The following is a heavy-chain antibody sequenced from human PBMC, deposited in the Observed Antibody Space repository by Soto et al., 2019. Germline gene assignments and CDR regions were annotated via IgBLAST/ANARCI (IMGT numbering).Heavy chain of an antibody. J-gene: IGHJ4*02. Sequence: QVQLQESGPGLVKPSETLSLTCTVSGGSISSYYWSWIRQPPGKGLEWIGYIYYSGSTNYNPSLKSRVTISVDTSKNQFSLKLSSVTAADMAVYYCARSLYCSSTSCYNDYWGQGTLVTVSS. CDR2: IYYSGST. CDR1: GGSISSYY. CDR3: ARSLYCSSTSCYNDY. D-gene: IGHD2-2*02. V-gene: IGHV4-59*01.